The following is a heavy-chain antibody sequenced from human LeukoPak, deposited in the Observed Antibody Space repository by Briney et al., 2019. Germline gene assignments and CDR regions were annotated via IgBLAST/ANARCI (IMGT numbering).Heavy chain of an antibody. J-gene: IGHJ4*02. CDR2: IKEDGSDK. V-gene: IGHV3-7*01. D-gene: IGHD2-15*01. CDR3: VGCAGGSCYFDY. Sequence: PGGSLRLSCGASGFTFSSYWMSWVRQAPGKGLEWVANIKEDGSDKHYVDSVKGRFTISRDNAKNSVYLQMSSLRAEDTAVYYCVGCAGGSCYFDYWGQGTLVTVSS. CDR1: GFTFSSYW.